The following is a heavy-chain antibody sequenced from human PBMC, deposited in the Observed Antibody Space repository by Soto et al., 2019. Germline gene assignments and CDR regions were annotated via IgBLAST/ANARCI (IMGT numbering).Heavy chain of an antibody. V-gene: IGHV4-4*02. CDR1: GDSVTSNVW. Sequence: PSETLSLTCAVSGDSVTSNVWWSWVRQPPGKGLEWIGEAYHNGLTDYNPSLKSRVTMSVDTSKNEFSLKLTSLTAADTAIYYRARDAAVPGESDRFDYWGQGTLVTVSS. CDR2: AYHNGLT. J-gene: IGHJ4*02. D-gene: IGHD2-2*01. CDR3: ARDAAVPGESDRFDY.